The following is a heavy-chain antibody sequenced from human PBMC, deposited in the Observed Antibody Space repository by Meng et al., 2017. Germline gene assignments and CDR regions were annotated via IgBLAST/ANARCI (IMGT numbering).Heavy chain of an antibody. J-gene: IGHJ4*02. CDR2: MNPNSGNT. CDR3: ARANTYSGYDYGY. V-gene: IGHV1-8*01. D-gene: IGHD5-12*01. Sequence: QVRLVRFGAEVKKPGASVKVSCKASGYTFTSYDINWVRQATGQGLEWMGWMNPNSGNTDYAQKFQGRVTMTRNTSINTAYMELSSLRSDDTAVYFCARANTYSGYDYGYWGQGTLVTVSS. CDR1: GYTFTSYD.